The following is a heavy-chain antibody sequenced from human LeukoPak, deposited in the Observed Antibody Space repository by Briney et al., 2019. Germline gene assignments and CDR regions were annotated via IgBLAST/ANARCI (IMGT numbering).Heavy chain of an antibody. CDR1: GSTLSDYY. CDR2: ISSSGSTI. CDR3: ARGLWDNWFDP. J-gene: IGHJ5*02. Sequence: PGGSLRLSCAASGSTLSDYYMSWIRQAPGRGLEWVSYISSSGSTIYYADSVKGRFTISRDNAKNSLYLQMNSLRAEDTAVYYCARGLWDNWFDPWGQGTLVTVSS. D-gene: IGHD7-27*01. V-gene: IGHV3-11*01.